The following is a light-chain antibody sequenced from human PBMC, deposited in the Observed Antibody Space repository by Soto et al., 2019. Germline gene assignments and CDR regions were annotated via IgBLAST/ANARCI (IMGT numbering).Light chain of an antibody. J-gene: IGKJ1*01. Sequence: EIVLTQSPGTLSLSPGERATLSCRASQSVSSNYLAWYQQKPGQAPRLLIYGASTRATGIPDRFSGSGSGTDFPLTVSRLEPEDVAVYYCQHYAHSPQRFGQGTKVELK. CDR1: QSVSSNY. CDR3: QHYAHSPQR. CDR2: GAS. V-gene: IGKV3-20*01.